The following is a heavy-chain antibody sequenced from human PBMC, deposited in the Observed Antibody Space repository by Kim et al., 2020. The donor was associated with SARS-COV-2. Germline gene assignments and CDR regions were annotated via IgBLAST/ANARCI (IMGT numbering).Heavy chain of an antibody. J-gene: IGHJ6*02. CDR3: AKSRYFYGRDV. CDR2: SK. Sequence: SKTNADTGQGRFTISRDNAKNQLYVQMTSRRPEDTAVYSCAKSRYFYGRDVWGQGTTVTVSS. D-gene: IGHD3-10*01. V-gene: IGHV3-74*01.